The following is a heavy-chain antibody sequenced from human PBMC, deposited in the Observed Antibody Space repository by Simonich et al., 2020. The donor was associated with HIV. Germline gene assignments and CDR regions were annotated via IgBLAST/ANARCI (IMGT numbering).Heavy chain of an antibody. Sequence: ITSRVTISVDTSKNQFSLKLTSGTAADTAVYYCARQSGYVDAFDTWGQGTMVTVSS. CDR3: ARQSGYVDAFDT. V-gene: IGHV4-39*01. J-gene: IGHJ3*02. D-gene: IGHD5-12*01.